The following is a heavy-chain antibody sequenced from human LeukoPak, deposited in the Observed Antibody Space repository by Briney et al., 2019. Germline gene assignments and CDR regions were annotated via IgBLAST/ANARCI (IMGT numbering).Heavy chain of an antibody. Sequence: PGGSLRLSCAASGFTFSSYAMSWVRQAPGKGLEWVSAISGSGGSTYYADSVKGRFTISRDNSKNTLYLEMNSLRAEDTAVYYCAGQYGGNYDLPFDYWGQGTLVTVSS. CDR3: AGQYGGNYDLPFDY. J-gene: IGHJ4*02. D-gene: IGHD3-3*01. CDR2: ISGSGGST. V-gene: IGHV3-23*01. CDR1: GFTFSSYA.